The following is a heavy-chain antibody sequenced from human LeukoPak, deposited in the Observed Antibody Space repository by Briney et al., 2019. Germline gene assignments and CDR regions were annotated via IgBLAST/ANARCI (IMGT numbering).Heavy chain of an antibody. CDR3: AKEYYFDY. CDR2: ITNSGNSK. CDR1: EFTFSSYS. Sequence: GGSLRLPCAASEFTFSSYSMNWVRQAPGKGLEWVSYITNSGNSKSYADSVKGRFTISRDNTKNSLYLQMNGLRAEDTAVYYCAKEYYFDYWGQGTLVTVSS. J-gene: IGHJ4*02. V-gene: IGHV3-48*01.